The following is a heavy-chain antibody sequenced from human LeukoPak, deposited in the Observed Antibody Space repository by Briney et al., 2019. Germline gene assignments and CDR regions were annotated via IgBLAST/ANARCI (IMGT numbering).Heavy chain of an antibody. CDR2: IGISSGNT. CDR3: AREGGYCSGGSCRFFDY. D-gene: IGHD2-15*01. J-gene: IGHJ4*02. CDR1: GFTFSSYS. V-gene: IGHV3-48*01. Sequence: GGSLRLSCAASGFTFSSYSMNWVRQAPGKGLEWISYIGISSGNTKYADSVKGRFTISGDKAKNSVYLQMNSLRVEDTAVYYCAREGGYCSGGSCRFFDYWGQGALVTVSS.